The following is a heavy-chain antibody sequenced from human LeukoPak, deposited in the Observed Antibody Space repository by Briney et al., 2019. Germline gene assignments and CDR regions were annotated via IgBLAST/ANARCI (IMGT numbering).Heavy chain of an antibody. CDR3: ARGAKPTYCTSTTCPGYFDY. J-gene: IGHJ4*02. CDR2: ISYDGSNK. Sequence: GGSLRLSCAASGFALSSDAMHWVRQAPGKGLEWVALISYDGSNKYYSDSVKGRFTISRDNSKNTLSLQMNSLRPEDTAVYYCARGAKPTYCTSTTCPGYFDYWGQGTLVTVSS. CDR1: GFALSSDA. V-gene: IGHV3-30-3*01. D-gene: IGHD2-2*01.